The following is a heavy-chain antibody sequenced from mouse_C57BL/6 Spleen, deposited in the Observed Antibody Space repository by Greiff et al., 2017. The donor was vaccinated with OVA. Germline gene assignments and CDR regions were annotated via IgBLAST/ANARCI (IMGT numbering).Heavy chain of an antibody. CDR2: RWSGGRT. V-gene: IGHV2-2*01. CDR3: ARNDDYSYAMDY. Sequence: VKFEESGPGLVQPSQSLSITCPVSGFSLTSYGVHWVRQSPGKGLEWLGVRWSGGRTAYNAAFISRLSSSKDNSKSQVFFKMNRLQADDTAIYYCARNDDYSYAMDYWGQGTSVTVSS. J-gene: IGHJ4*01. D-gene: IGHD2-4*01. CDR1: GFSLTSYG.